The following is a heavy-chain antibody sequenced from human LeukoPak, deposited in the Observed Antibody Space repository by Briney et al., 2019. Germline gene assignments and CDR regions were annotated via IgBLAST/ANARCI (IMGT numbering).Heavy chain of an antibody. J-gene: IGHJ4*02. V-gene: IGHV3-7*01. CDR2: IKEDGSKD. Sequence: GGSLRLSCEASGFSFSTYWMSWVRQTPGKGLEWVANIKEDGSKDYYVDSVKGRFTISRDNAKNSLYLQMNSLRVEDSGVYYCARGRGYDILTGYYEYWGQGTLVTVSS. CDR1: GFSFSTYW. CDR3: ARGRGYDILTGYYEY. D-gene: IGHD3-9*01.